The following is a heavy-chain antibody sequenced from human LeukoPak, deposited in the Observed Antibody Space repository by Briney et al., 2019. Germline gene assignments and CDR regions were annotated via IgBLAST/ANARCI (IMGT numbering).Heavy chain of an antibody. Sequence: SETLSLTCVVSGGSISSSNWWSWVRQPPEKGLEWIGEIYHSGSTNYNPSLKSRVTISVDMSKNHFSLRLRSVTAADTAMYYCARGTLYRGWSYYLDFWGQGSQVTVSS. D-gene: IGHD6-19*01. CDR3: ARGTLYRGWSYYLDF. CDR2: IYHSGST. CDR1: GGSISSSNW. V-gene: IGHV4-4*02. J-gene: IGHJ4*02.